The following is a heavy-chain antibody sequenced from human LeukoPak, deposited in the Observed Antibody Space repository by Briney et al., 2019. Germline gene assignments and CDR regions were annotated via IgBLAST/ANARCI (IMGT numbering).Heavy chain of an antibody. Sequence: SVKVSCKASGGTFSSFAISWVRQAPGQGLEWMGGIIPIFGTADYAQRFQGRVTITADESTSTAYMELSSLRSEDTAVYYCARATNYDILTGYHPLYGMDGGGQGTRSPSP. CDR3: ARATNYDILTGYHPLYGMDG. CDR2: IIPIFGTA. V-gene: IGHV1-69*13. J-gene: IGHJ6*02. CDR1: GGTFSSFA. D-gene: IGHD3-9*01.